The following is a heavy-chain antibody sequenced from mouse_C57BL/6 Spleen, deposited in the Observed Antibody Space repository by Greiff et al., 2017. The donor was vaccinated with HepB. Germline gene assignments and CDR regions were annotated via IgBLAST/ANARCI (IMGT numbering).Heavy chain of an antibody. V-gene: IGHV5-6*01. CDR1: GFTFSSYG. CDR2: ISSGGSYT. D-gene: IGHD2-4*01. CDR3: ARGDYDEAWFAY. Sequence: EVQGVESGGDLVKPGGSLKLSCAASGFTFSSYGMSWVRQTPDKRLEWVATISSGGSYTYYPDSVKGRFTISRDNAKNTLYLQMSSLKSEDTAMYYCARGDYDEAWFAYWGQGTLVTVSA. J-gene: IGHJ3*01.